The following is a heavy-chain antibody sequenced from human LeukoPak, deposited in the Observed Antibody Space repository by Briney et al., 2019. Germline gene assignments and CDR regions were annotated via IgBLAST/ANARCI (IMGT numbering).Heavy chain of an antibody. J-gene: IGHJ6*02. V-gene: IGHV3-48*04. D-gene: IGHD3-16*01. Sequence: HPGGSLRLSCAASGFIFSSYSMNWVRQAPGKGLEWVSYISTTGSTIYYADSVKGRFTISRDNAKNSLYLQMSNLRAEDTAVYFCARGGGLDVWGQGATVTVSS. CDR3: ARGGGLDV. CDR1: GFIFSSYS. CDR2: ISTTGSTI.